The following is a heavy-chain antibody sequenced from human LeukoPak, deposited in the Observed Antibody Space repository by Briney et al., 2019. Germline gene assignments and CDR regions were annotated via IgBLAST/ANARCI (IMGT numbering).Heavy chain of an antibody. CDR2: IYHSGST. Sequence: PSETLSLTCAVSGYSISSGYYWGWIRQPPGKGLEWIGSIYHSGSTYYNPSLKSRVTISVDTSKNQFSLKLRSVTAADTAVYYCARWVSGGVYYYYYYMDVWGKGTTVTVSS. CDR3: ARWVSGGVYYYYYYMDV. CDR1: GYSISSGYY. D-gene: IGHD6-25*01. V-gene: IGHV4-38-2*01. J-gene: IGHJ6*03.